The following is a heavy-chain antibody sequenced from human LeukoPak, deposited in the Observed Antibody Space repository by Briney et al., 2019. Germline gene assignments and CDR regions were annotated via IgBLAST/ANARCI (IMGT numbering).Heavy chain of an antibody. D-gene: IGHD6-13*01. CDR3: ARDRAISSSWYGGDYNYYYYGMDV. Sequence: ASVKVSCKASGGTFSSYAISWVRQAPGQGLEWMGRTIPILGIANYAQKFQGRVTITADKSTSTAYMELSSLRSEDTAVYYCARDRAISSSWYGGDYNYYYYGMDVWGQGTTVTVSS. V-gene: IGHV1-69*04. CDR2: TIPILGIA. J-gene: IGHJ6*02. CDR1: GGTFSSYA.